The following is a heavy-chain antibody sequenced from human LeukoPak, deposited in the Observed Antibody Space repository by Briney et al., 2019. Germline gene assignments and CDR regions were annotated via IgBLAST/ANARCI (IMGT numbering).Heavy chain of an antibody. Sequence: GGSLRLSCSASGFTFSSYAMNWVRQVPGKGLEWVSTLSTGGGSAYYADSVKGRFTISRDNSKNTLYLQMNSLRAEDTAVYYCAKEAPQCSSTSCYTSYFDYWGQGTLVTVSS. CDR3: AKEAPQCSSTSCYTSYFDY. V-gene: IGHV3-23*01. J-gene: IGHJ4*02. CDR2: LSTGGGSA. CDR1: GFTFSSYA. D-gene: IGHD2-2*02.